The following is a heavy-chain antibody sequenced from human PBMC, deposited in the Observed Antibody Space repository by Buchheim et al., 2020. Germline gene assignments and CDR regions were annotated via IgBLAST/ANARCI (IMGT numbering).Heavy chain of an antibody. D-gene: IGHD3-22*01. J-gene: IGHJ4*02. CDR3: ARFSQYYYDSSGYSDY. V-gene: IGHV1-69*02. CDR1: GGTFSSYT. CDR2: IIPILGIA. Sequence: QVQLVQSGAEVKKPGSSVKVSCKASGGTFSSYTISWVRQAPGQGLEWMGRIIPILGIANYAQKLQGRVTITVDKSTSTAYMELSSLRSEDTAVYYCARFSQYYYDSSGYSDYWGQGTL.